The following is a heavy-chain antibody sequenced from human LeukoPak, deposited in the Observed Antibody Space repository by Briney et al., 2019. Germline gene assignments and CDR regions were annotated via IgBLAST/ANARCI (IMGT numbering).Heavy chain of an antibody. D-gene: IGHD3-22*01. CDR3: ARDYYDSSGYYYA. V-gene: IGHV4-39*02. CDR2: IFYRGST. CDR1: GGSISSNNYY. Sequence: SETLSLTCTVSGGSISSNNYYWGWVRQPPGRGLEWIGSIFYRGSTYYNPSLKSRITISVDTSKNQFSLKLSSVTAADTAVYYCARDYYDSSGYYYAWGQGTLVTVSS. J-gene: IGHJ5*02.